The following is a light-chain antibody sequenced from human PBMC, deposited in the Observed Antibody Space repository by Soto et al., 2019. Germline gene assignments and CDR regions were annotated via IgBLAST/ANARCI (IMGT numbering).Light chain of an antibody. Sequence: EIVMTQSPATLSVSPGETATLSCRASQSISSHLAWYQQKPGQTPSLLIYAASTRATGIPARFSGSGSGTEFTLTISGLQSEDFAVYYCQQYSDWWAFGQGTKVEIK. V-gene: IGKV3-15*01. CDR3: QQYSDWWA. CDR1: QSISSH. CDR2: AAS. J-gene: IGKJ1*01.